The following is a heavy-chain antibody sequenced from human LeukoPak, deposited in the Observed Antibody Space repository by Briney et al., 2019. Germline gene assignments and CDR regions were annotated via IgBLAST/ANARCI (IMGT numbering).Heavy chain of an antibody. J-gene: IGHJ4*02. Sequence: GGSLRLSCAASGFTFSSYGMHWVRQAPGKGLEWVAVIWYDGSNKYYADSVKGRFTISRDNSKNTLYLQMNSLRAEDTAVYYCARDCYDSSGYYHYGGCFDYWGQGTLVTVSS. CDR3: ARDCYDSSGYYHYGGCFDY. D-gene: IGHD3-22*01. CDR2: IWYDGSNK. CDR1: GFTFSSYG. V-gene: IGHV3-33*01.